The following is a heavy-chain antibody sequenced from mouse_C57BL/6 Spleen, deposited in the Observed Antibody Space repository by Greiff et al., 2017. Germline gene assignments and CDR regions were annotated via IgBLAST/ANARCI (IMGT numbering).Heavy chain of an antibody. Sequence: VKLMESGPGLVQPSQSLSITCTVSGFSLTSYGVHWVRQSPGKGLEWLGVIWSGGSTDYNAAFISRLSISKDNSKSQVFFQMNSLQADDAAIYYCARKKRGYAMDYWGQGTSVTVSS. CDR2: IWSGGST. V-gene: IGHV2-2*01. J-gene: IGHJ4*01. CDR3: ARKKRGYAMDY. CDR1: GFSLTSYG.